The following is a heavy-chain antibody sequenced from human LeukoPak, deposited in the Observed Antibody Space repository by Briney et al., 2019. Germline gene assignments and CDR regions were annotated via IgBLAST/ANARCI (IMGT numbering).Heavy chain of an antibody. CDR2: ISSSGSTI. V-gene: IGHV3-48*04. J-gene: IGHJ5*02. Sequence: GGSLRLSCAASGFTFSSYAMSWVRQAPGKGLEWVSYISSSGSTIYYADSVKGRFTISGDNAKNSLYLQMNSLRAEDTAVYYCARGTAVATVGNWFDPWGQGTLVTVSS. CDR1: GFTFSSYA. D-gene: IGHD6-19*01. CDR3: ARGTAVATVGNWFDP.